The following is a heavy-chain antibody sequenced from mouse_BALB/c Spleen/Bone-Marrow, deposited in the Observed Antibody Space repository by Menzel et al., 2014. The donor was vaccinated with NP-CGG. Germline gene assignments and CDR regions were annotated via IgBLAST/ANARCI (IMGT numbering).Heavy chain of an antibody. V-gene: IGHV5-6-2*01. D-gene: IGHD2-10*02. J-gene: IGHJ2*01. CDR2: INNNGGST. CDR3: ARSPYGNHFDY. CDR1: GFTFSSYY. Sequence: EVKLMESGGGLVKPGGSLKLSCAASGFTFSSYYMSWVRQTPEKRLELVAAINNNGGSTYYPDTVKGRFTISRDNAKNTLYLQMSSLKSEDTALYYCARSPYGNHFDYWGQGTTLTVSS.